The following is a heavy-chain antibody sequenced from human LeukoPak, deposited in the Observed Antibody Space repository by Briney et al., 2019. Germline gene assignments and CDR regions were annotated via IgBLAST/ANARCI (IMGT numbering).Heavy chain of an antibody. J-gene: IGHJ4*02. CDR1: GGSITYYH. V-gene: IGHV4-59*12. Sequence: SETLSLTCTVSGGSITYYHWSWIRQPPGKGLEWIGYIYSSGSTNYNPSLKSRVTISVDTPKNQFSLKLSSVTAADTAVYYCARYCSSTSCYGSVDYWGQGTLVTVSS. CDR3: ARYCSSTSCYGSVDY. D-gene: IGHD2-2*01. CDR2: IYSSGST.